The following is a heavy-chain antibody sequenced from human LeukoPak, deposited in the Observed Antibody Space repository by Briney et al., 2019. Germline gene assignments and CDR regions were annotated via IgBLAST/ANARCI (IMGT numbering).Heavy chain of an antibody. CDR2: ISGSGGST. CDR1: GFTFGKYW. CDR3: AKDRDSGYPSTNGY. J-gene: IGHJ4*02. D-gene: IGHD5-12*01. V-gene: IGHV3-23*01. Sequence: PGGSLRLSCVASGFTFGKYWMSWVRQAPGKGLEWVSAISGSGGSTYYADSVKGRFTISRDNSKNTLYLQMNSLRAEDTAVYYCAKDRDSGYPSTNGYWGQGTLVTVSS.